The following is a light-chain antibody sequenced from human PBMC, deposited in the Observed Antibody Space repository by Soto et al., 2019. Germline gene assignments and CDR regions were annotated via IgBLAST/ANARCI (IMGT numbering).Light chain of an antibody. CDR1: QSVSSN. CDR3: QQYNNWPS. J-gene: IGKJ1*01. CDR2: GAP. Sequence: EIVMTQSPATLSVSPGERATLSCRASQSVSSNLAWYQQKPGQAPRLLIYGAPTRAPGIPARLSGRGSGTEFTLTISRLQSEVFAVYYCQQYNNWPSFGQGTKVEIK. V-gene: IGKV3-15*01.